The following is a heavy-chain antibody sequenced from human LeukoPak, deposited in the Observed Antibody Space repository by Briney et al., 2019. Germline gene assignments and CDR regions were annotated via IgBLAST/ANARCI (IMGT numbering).Heavy chain of an antibody. CDR2: IYQSGSGSS. CDR3: ASTLRFLPYRRFDY. CDR1: GGSIISSNYY. V-gene: IGHV4-39*01. D-gene: IGHD3-3*01. Sequence: PSETLSLTCSVSGGSIISSNYYWGWIRQPPGKGLEWIGSIYQSGSGSSCYNPSLKSRVTISGDTSKNQFFLRLSSVTAADTAVYYCASTLRFLPYRRFDYWGQGTLVTVPS. J-gene: IGHJ4*02.